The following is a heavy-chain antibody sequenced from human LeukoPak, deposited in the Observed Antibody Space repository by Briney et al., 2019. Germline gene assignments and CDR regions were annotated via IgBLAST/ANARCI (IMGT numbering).Heavy chain of an antibody. Sequence: ASVKVSCEASGYTLTQYGISWVRQAPGQGPEWMGWISGYNGNTNYAQKFQGRVTMTTDTSTSTAYMELRDLKSDDTDVYYCGRDYYYGTSAPYNFGIDVWGQGTTVSVSS. CDR2: ISGYNGNT. CDR1: GYTLTQYG. CDR3: GRDYYYGTSAPYNFGIDV. D-gene: IGHD3-10*01. J-gene: IGHJ6*02. V-gene: IGHV1-18*04.